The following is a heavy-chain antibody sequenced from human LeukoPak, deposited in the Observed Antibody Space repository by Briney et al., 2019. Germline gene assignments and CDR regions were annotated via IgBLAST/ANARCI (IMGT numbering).Heavy chain of an antibody. J-gene: IGHJ4*02. CDR2: IYSGGST. CDR3: AKQYYYDSRTHAYYFDY. Sequence: GGSLRLSCAASGFTVSSNYMSWVRQAPGKGLEWVSVIYSGGSTYYADSVKGRFTISRDNSNNTLYLQMNSLRAEDTAVYYCAKQYYYDSRTHAYYFDYWGQGTLVTVSS. D-gene: IGHD3-22*01. V-gene: IGHV3-53*01. CDR1: GFTVSSNY.